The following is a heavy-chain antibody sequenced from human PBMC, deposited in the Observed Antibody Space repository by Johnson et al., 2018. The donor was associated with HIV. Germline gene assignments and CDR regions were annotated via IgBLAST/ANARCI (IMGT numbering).Heavy chain of an antibody. CDR2: ISGTESTI. CDR3: ARDRAITFGGVLVRRDAFDI. V-gene: IGHV3-48*04. D-gene: IGHD3-16*02. Sequence: VQLVESGGGLVKPGGSLRVSCAASGFTFSNAWMNWVRQAPGKGLEWVSYISGTESTIYYVDSVKGRFTISRDNAKNSLYLQMNNLRAEDTAIYYCARDRAITFGGVLVRRDAFDIWGQGTMVTVSS. CDR1: GFTFSNAW. J-gene: IGHJ3*02.